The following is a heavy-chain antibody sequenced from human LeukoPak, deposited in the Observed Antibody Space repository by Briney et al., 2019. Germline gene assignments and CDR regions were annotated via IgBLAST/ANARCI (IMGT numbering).Heavy chain of an antibody. J-gene: IGHJ3*02. CDR3: AXXXXXSGSYGPADAFDI. D-gene: IGHD1-26*01. Sequence: SETLSLTCTVSGGSISSYYWSWIRQPPGKGLEWIGYIYYSGSTNYNPSLKSRVTISVDTSKNQFSLKLSSVTAADTAVYYCAXXXXXSGSYGPADAFDIWGQGTMVTVSS. CDR2: IYYSGST. V-gene: IGHV4-59*08. CDR1: GGSISSYY.